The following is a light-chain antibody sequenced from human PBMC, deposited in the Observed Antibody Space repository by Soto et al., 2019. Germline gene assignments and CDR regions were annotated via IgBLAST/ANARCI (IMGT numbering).Light chain of an antibody. CDR1: QNINNW. CDR3: QQYHTAPYT. V-gene: IGKV1-5*01. Sequence: DIQMTQSPSTLATSVGDRVTITCRASQNINNWLAWYHQQPGKAPRLLIYDAFSLESGVPSRFSGTGSGTEFTLTISSLQPDDLATYFFQQYHTAPYTIGQGTQLEIK. J-gene: IGKJ2*01. CDR2: DAF.